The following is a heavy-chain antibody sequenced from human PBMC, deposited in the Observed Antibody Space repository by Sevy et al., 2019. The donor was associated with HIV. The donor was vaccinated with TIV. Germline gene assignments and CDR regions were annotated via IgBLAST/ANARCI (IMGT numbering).Heavy chain of an antibody. Sequence: GGSLRLSCAASGFTFSSYWMSWVRQAPGKGLEWVANIKQDGSGKYSVDSVKGRFTISRDNAKNSLFLQMNSLRAEGTGVYYCARELYCGYGPLHDAFDIWGQGTMVTVSS. CDR3: ARELYCGYGPLHDAFDI. CDR1: GFTFSSYW. D-gene: IGHD5-12*01. J-gene: IGHJ3*02. V-gene: IGHV3-7*01. CDR2: IKQDGSGK.